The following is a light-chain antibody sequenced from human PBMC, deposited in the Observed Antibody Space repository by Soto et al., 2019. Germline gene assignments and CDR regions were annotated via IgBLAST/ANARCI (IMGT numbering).Light chain of an antibody. CDR3: AAWDDSLNAYV. CDR1: SSNIGSNT. Sequence: QPVLTQPPSVSGTPGQRATISCSGSSSNIGSNTVNWYQQVPGTAPKLLIYGNHQRPSGVPDRFSGAKSGTSASLAISGLQSEDEADYYCAAWDDSLNAYVFGTGTKLTVL. J-gene: IGLJ1*01. V-gene: IGLV1-44*01. CDR2: GNH.